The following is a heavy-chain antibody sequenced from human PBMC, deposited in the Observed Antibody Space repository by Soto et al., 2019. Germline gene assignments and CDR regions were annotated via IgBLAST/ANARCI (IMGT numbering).Heavy chain of an antibody. CDR3: ARYSTVTTFDY. CDR2: INAGNGNT. D-gene: IGHD4-17*01. CDR1: GYTFSVYI. Sequence: QVQIVQSGAEVRKPGASVKISCKTSGYTFSVYIMHWVRQAPGQRPEWMGWINAGNGNTEYSQKFQDRVTITKDTSASTAYMELSSLRSEDTAVYYCARYSTVTTFDYWGQGTLVTVSS. J-gene: IGHJ4*02. V-gene: IGHV1-3*01.